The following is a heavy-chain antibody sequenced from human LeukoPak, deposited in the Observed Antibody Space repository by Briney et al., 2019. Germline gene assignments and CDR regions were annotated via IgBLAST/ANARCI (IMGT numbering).Heavy chain of an antibody. J-gene: IGHJ4*02. Sequence: GGSLRLSCSASGFTFKSYAMHWVRLAPGKGLEWVSGISGSGGSTYYADSVKGRFTISRDNSKNTLYLQMNSLRAEDTAVYYCAKGVYYYDSSGYYYGYWGQGTLVTVSS. CDR1: GFTFKSYA. D-gene: IGHD3-22*01. CDR2: ISGSGGST. CDR3: AKGVYYYDSSGYYYGY. V-gene: IGHV3-23*01.